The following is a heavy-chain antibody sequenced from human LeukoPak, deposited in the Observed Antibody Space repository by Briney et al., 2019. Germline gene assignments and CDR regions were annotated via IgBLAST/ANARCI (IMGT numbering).Heavy chain of an antibody. V-gene: IGHV3-30*02. Sequence: GGSLRLSCAASGFTFSSYGMNWVRQAPGKGLEWVAFIRYDESSKYYADSVKGRFTISRDNSKNTLYLQMNSLRAEDTAVYYCANGRPYYYDSSGYYFDDYWGQGNLVTVSS. D-gene: IGHD3-22*01. CDR1: GFTFSSYG. J-gene: IGHJ4*02. CDR3: ANGRPYYYDSSGYYFDDY. CDR2: IRYDESSK.